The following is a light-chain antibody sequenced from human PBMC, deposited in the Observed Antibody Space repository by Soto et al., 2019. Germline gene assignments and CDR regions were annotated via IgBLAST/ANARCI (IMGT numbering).Light chain of an antibody. V-gene: IGKV1-5*03. CDR2: KAS. J-gene: IGKJ1*01. CDR1: QPISSW. Sequence: DIQMTQSPSTLSGSVGDRVTITCRASQPISSWLAWYQQKPGQAPKLLIYKASTLKSGVPSRFSGSGSGTEFTLTISSLQPDDFATYYCQHYNSYTEAFGQGTKVELK. CDR3: QHYNSYTEA.